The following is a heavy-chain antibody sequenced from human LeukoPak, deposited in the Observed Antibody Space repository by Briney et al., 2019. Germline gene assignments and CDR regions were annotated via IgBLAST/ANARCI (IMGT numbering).Heavy chain of an antibody. J-gene: IGHJ4*02. V-gene: IGHV3-30*18. CDR3: TKRIVGPYFYYFDY. CDR2: ISYDECNK. Sequence: GGSLRLSCAASGFSFSSYGLHWVRQAPPMELAWVAVISYDECNKYYADSVKGRFTITRDNSKNTLYLQMNSLRTEDTAVYYCTKRIVGPYFYYFDYWGQGTLVTVSS. D-gene: IGHD1-26*01. CDR1: GFSFSSYG.